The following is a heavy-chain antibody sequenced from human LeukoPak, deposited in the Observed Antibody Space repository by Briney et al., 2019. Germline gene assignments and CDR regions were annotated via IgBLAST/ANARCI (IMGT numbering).Heavy chain of an antibody. CDR3: ARVNTVMATFDY. CDR1: GSSISSSYY. D-gene: IGHD5-24*01. Sequence: SETLSLTCAVSGSSISSSYYGAWIRQPPGKGLEWIATISHGGSTYYNPSLKSRVTISVDMSQNQHSLRLNSVTVADTAVYFCARVNTVMATFDYWGQGTPVTVSS. V-gene: IGHV4-38-2*01. J-gene: IGHJ4*02. CDR2: ISHGGST.